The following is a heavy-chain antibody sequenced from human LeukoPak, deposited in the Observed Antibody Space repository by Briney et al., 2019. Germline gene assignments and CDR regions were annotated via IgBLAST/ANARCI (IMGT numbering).Heavy chain of an antibody. V-gene: IGHV3-23*01. J-gene: IGHJ4*02. Sequence: GGSLRLSCAVSGITLSNYGMSWVRQAPGKGLEWVAGISDSGGRTNYADSVKGRFTISRDNPKNTLYLQMNSLRAEDTAVYFCAKRGVVIRVMLVGFHKEAYYFDSWGQGAMVTVCS. CDR1: GITLSNYG. CDR2: ISDSGGRT. CDR3: AKRGVVIRVMLVGFHKEAYYFDS. D-gene: IGHD3-16*01.